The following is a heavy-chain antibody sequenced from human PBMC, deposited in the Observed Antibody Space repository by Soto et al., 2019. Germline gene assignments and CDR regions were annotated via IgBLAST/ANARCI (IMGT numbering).Heavy chain of an antibody. Sequence: QVQLVQSGAEVKKPGSSVKVSCKASGGTFSSYAISWVRQAPGQGLEWMGGIIPIFGTANYAQKFQGRVTITADESTSTAHMELSSLRSEDTAVYYCARDRRVVPAATVQYYYYGMDVWGQGTTVTVSS. D-gene: IGHD2-2*01. CDR2: IIPIFGTA. V-gene: IGHV1-69*12. CDR3: ARDRRVVPAATVQYYYYGMDV. J-gene: IGHJ6*02. CDR1: GGTFSSYA.